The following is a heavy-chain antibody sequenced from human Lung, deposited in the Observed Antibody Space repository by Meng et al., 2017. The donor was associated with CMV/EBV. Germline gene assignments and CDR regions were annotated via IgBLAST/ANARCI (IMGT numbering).Heavy chain of an antibody. CDR1: VGSMSSSNG. Sequence: SAPGRWNTSGTRSFTCAATVGSMSSSNGWRWVRQPPGKGLERMGTFYHRGSTNYIPSLKSRVSISLDKSKNQFSLKLSSVTAADTALYYCARADKVRLDYWGQGTLVTVSS. V-gene: IGHV4-4*02. CDR2: FYHRGST. J-gene: IGHJ4*02. CDR3: ARADKVRLDY.